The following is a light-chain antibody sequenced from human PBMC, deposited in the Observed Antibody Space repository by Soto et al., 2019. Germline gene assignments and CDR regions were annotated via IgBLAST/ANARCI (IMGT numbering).Light chain of an antibody. CDR2: EGS. Sequence: QSALTQPASVSGSPGQSITISCTGTSSDAGSYNLVSWYQQHPGKAPKLMIYEGSKRPSGVSNRFSGSKSGNTASLTISGVQAEDGGEYYCCSYAGSSTFVVFGGGTKVTVL. CDR1: SSDAGSYNL. V-gene: IGLV2-23*03. J-gene: IGLJ2*01. CDR3: CSYAGSSTFVV.